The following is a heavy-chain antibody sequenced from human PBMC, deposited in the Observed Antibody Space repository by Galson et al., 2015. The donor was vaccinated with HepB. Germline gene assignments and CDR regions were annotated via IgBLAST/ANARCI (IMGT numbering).Heavy chain of an antibody. CDR2: LDPEDGQT. CDR1: GYPFYELT. CDR3: VTSSPRSHGYPNTYGS. V-gene: IGHV1-24*01. J-gene: IGHJ5*02. D-gene: IGHD2-2*03. Sequence: SVKVSCKVSGYPFYELTMQWVRQVPGKGLEWMGGLDPEDGQTRYAQNFQGRATMTEDASSDTVYMNLTSLTTDDTGVYYCVTSSPRSHGYPNTYGSWGQGTLVTVSS.